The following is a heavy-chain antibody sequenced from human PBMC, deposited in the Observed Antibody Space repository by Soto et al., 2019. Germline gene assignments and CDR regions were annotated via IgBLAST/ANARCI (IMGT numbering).Heavy chain of an antibody. D-gene: IGHD6-13*01. J-gene: IGHJ4*02. CDR2: IYYSGST. CDR1: GGSISSYY. Sequence: PSETLSLTCTVSGGSISSYYWSWIRQPPGKGLEWIGYIYYSGSTNYNPSLKSRVTISVDTSKNQFSLKLSSVTAADTAVYYCARVASPNRSSWYYFAYWGQGTRVPVSP. V-gene: IGHV4-59*01. CDR3: ARVASPNRSSWYYFAY.